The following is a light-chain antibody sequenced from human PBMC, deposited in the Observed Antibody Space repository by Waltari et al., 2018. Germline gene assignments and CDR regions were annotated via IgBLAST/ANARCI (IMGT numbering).Light chain of an antibody. CDR3: QAWDSSTAP. J-gene: IGLJ2*01. V-gene: IGLV3-1*01. CDR2: QDN. Sequence: SYELTQPPSVSVSPGQTASITCTGDKLGNKYASWYQQKPGQSPLLVIYQDNKRPSGIPDRFSGSTSGNTATLTISGTQAMDEADYYCQAWDSSTAPFGGGTKLTVL. CDR1: KLGNKY.